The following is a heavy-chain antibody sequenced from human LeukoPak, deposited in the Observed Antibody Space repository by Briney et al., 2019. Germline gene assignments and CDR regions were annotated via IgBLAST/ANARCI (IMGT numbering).Heavy chain of an antibody. CDR1: GFIFSTYG. CDR2: ISHDGSNK. V-gene: IGHV3-30*18. J-gene: IGHJ6*04. Sequence: GRSLRLSCAASGFIFSTYGMHWVRQAPGKGLEWVAGISHDGSNKYYADSVKGRFTISRDKSKNTLYLQMNSLRAEDTAVYYCAKERRGYSGYERSYYYYYGMDVWGKRTTVTVSS. CDR3: AKERRGYSGYERSYYYYYGMDV. D-gene: IGHD5-12*01.